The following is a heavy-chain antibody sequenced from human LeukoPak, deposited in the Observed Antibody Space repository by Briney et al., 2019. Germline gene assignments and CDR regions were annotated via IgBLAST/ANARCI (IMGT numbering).Heavy chain of an antibody. CDR1: GFTFSRYG. Sequence: GGSLRLSCVASGFTFSRYGMHWVRQVPGKGLEWVAVISYDGNTEKYADSVKGRFTISREDSHYTVYLQMNSLRAEDTAVYYCAKAEYYYESSGYYYYRYYMDVWGQGTTVTISS. CDR3: AKAEYYYESSGYYYYRYYMDV. CDR2: ISYDGNTE. J-gene: IGHJ6*03. D-gene: IGHD3-22*01. V-gene: IGHV3-30*18.